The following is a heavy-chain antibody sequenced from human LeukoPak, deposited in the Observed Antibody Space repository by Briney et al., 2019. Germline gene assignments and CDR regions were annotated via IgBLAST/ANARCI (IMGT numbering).Heavy chain of an antibody. CDR1: GFTFDGYA. CDR2: ISWNSGSI. D-gene: IGHD1-26*01. J-gene: IGHJ4*02. Sequence: PGRSLRLSCAAFGFTFDGYAMHWVRQAPGKGLEWVSGISWNSGSIGYADSVKGRFTISRDNAKNSLYLQMNSLRAEDTALYYCAKDSYSGSYGAFDYWGQGTLVTVSS. CDR3: AKDSYSGSYGAFDY. V-gene: IGHV3-9*01.